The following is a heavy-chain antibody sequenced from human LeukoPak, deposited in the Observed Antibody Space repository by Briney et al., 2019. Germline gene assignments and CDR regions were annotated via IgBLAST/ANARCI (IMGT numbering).Heavy chain of an antibody. CDR1: GYTFTGYY. CDR3: ARLRATNIRAASGAFDI. J-gene: IGHJ3*02. V-gene: IGHV1-2*02. Sequence: ASVKVSCKASGYTFTGYYMHWVRQAPGQGLEWMGWINPNSGGTNYAQKFQGRVTMTRDTSISTAYLQWSSLKASDTAMYYCARLRATNIRAASGAFDIWGQGTMVTVSS. D-gene: IGHD2-8*01. CDR2: INPNSGGT.